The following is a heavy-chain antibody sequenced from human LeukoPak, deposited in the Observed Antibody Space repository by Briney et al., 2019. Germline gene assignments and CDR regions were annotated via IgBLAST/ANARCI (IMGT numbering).Heavy chain of an antibody. J-gene: IGHJ4*02. CDR3: ARGGRGDY. V-gene: IGHV3-7*05. CDR1: GFIFTNFW. Sequence: PGGSLRLSCAASGFIFTNFWMSWGRQAPGKGLEWVANIKVDGSEKYYVDSVKGRFTISRDNAKNSLYLQMNSLRAEDTAVYYCARGGRGDYWGQGTLVTVSS. CDR2: IKVDGSEK.